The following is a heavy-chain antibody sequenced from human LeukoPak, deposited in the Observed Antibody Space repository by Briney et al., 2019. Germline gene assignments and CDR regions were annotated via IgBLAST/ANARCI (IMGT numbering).Heavy chain of an antibody. CDR1: GFTFSSHA. J-gene: IGHJ4*02. CDR2: INAGGDNT. V-gene: IGHV3-23*01. D-gene: IGHD3-22*01. CDR3: AYYDSSGYYYGRLRY. Sequence: GGSLRLSCAASGFTFSSHAMTWIRQTPGKGLEWVSNINAGGDNTHYADSVKGRFTISRDNSKSRLYLQMNSLRAEDTAVYFCAYYDSSGYYYGRLRYWGQGTPVTVSS.